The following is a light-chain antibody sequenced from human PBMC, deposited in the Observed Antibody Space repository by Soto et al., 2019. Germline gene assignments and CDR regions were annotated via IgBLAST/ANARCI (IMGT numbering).Light chain of an antibody. CDR3: QQSYSTLRT. CDR2: AAF. V-gene: IGKV1-39*01. CDR1: QSINTY. Sequence: DIQMTQSPSSLSASVGDRVTITCRASQSINTYLNWYQQKPGKAPKLLIYAAFSLQSGVPSRFSGSGSGTYFTLTISSLQPEDFATYYCQQSYSTLRTFGGGTKVEIK. J-gene: IGKJ4*01.